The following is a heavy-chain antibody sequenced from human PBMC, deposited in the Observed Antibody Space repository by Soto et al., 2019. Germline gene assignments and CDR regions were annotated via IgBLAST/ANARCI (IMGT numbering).Heavy chain of an antibody. V-gene: IGHV4-4*02. J-gene: IGHJ5*02. CDR2: IYHSGST. D-gene: IGHD3-9*01. CDR3: ARETYDILTDYWFDP. Sequence: SETLSLTCAVSSGSISSSNWWSWVRQPPGKGLEWIGEIYHSGSTNYNPSLKSRVTISVDKSKNQFSLKLSSVTAADTAVYYCARETYDILTDYWFDPWGQGTLVTVSS. CDR1: SGSISSSNW.